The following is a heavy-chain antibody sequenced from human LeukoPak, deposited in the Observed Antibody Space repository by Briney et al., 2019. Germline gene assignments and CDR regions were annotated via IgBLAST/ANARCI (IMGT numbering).Heavy chain of an antibody. CDR3: ARDGGLHTNFDY. Sequence: GGSLRLSCAASGFTFRNYWMGWVRQAPGKGLGWVANTKPDGTAEYYADSVRGRFTTSRDNANNFLYLQMNSLRGEDTAVYYCARDGGLHTNFDYWGQGTLVTVSS. CDR2: TKPDGTAE. D-gene: IGHD2-15*01. V-gene: IGHV3-7*01. CDR1: GFTFRNYW. J-gene: IGHJ4*02.